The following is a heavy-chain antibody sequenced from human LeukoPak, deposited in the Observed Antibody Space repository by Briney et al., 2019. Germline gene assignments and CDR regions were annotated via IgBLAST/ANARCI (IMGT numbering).Heavy chain of an antibody. D-gene: IGHD3-22*01. CDR3: TTTKGDYYDRFDY. J-gene: IGHJ4*02. CDR1: GFTFSDYY. Sequence: GGSLRLSCAASGFTFSDYYMSWIRQAPGKGLEWVGRIKSKTDGGTTDYAAPVKGRFTISRDDSKNTLYLQMNSLKTEDTAVYYCTTTKGDYYDRFDYWGQGTLVTVSS. V-gene: IGHV3-15*01. CDR2: IKSKTDGGTT.